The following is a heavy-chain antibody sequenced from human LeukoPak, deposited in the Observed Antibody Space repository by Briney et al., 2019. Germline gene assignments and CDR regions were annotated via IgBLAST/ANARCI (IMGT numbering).Heavy chain of an antibody. J-gene: IGHJ6*03. CDR3: ARGQYSSSWSSKKNYYYYYYMDV. CDR2: IYYSGST. Sequence: SETLSLTCTFAGGSISSSSYYWSWIRQPPGKGLEWIGYIYYSGSTNYNPSLKSRVTISVDTSKNQFSLKLSSVTAADTAVYYCARGQYSSSWSSKKNYYYYYYMDVWGKGTTDTVSS. D-gene: IGHD6-13*01. CDR1: GGSISSSSYY. V-gene: IGHV4-61*01.